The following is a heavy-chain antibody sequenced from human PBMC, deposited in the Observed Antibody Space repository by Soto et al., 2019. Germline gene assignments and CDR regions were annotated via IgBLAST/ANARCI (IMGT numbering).Heavy chain of an antibody. V-gene: IGHV4-59*08. Sequence: PSETLSLTCTVSGGSISSYYWSWIRQPPGKGLEWIGYIYYSGSTNYNPSLKSRVTISVDTSKNQFSLKLSSVTAADTAVYYCARRSRRFGVVYYYYMDVWGKGTTVTVS. CDR2: IYYSGST. J-gene: IGHJ6*03. D-gene: IGHD3-3*01. CDR1: GGSISSYY. CDR3: ARRSRRFGVVYYYYMDV.